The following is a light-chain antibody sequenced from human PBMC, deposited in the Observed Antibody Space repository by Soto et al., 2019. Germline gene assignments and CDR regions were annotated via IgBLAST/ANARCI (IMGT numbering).Light chain of an antibody. CDR1: KSDIGVYYF. V-gene: IGLV2-8*01. CDR3: KSYAGSKTYV. CDR2: EVF. J-gene: IGLJ1*01. Sequence: PSSASWSPGPSVTISCTGTKSDIGVYYFVSWYQHLPGKAPRLIIYEVFQRPSGVPDRFSGSKSGNTASLTVSGLKAADEADYFCKSYAGSKTYVLGSGTKV.